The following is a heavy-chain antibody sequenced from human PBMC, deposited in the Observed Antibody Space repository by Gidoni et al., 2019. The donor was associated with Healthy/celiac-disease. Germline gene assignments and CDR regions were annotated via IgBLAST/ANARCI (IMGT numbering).Heavy chain of an antibody. D-gene: IGHD6-13*01. Sequence: QVQLQQWGAGLLKPAETLSLTGDVDGGSVSGYYWSWIRQPPGKGLEWIGEINHSGSTNYTPSLQSRVTISVDTSKNQFSLKLSSVTAADTAVYYCARGGYSSSWYSRGTFDYWGQGTLVTVSS. CDR2: INHSGST. CDR3: ARGGYSSSWYSRGTFDY. J-gene: IGHJ4*02. V-gene: IGHV4-34*01. CDR1: GGSVSGYY.